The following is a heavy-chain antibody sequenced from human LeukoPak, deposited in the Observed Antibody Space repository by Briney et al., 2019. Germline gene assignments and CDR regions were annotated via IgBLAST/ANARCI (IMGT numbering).Heavy chain of an antibody. CDR1: GGSISSGSYY. CDR2: IYTSGST. CDR3: ASGRSYYYDSSGYYIVDY. V-gene: IGHV4-61*02. Sequence: SETLSLTCTVSGGSISSGSYYWSWIRQPAGKGLEWIGRIYTSGSTNYNPSLKSRVTISVDTSKNQFSLKLSSVTAADTAVYYCASGRSYYYDSSGYYIVDYWGQGTLVTVSS. D-gene: IGHD3-22*01. J-gene: IGHJ4*02.